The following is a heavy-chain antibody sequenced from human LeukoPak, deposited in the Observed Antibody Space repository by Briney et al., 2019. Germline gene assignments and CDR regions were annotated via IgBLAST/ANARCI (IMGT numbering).Heavy chain of an antibody. CDR2: IYHSGST. V-gene: IGHV4-4*02. J-gene: IGHJ6*02. Sequence: SGTLSLTCAVSGGSISSSNWWSWVRQPPGKGLVWIGEIYHSGSTNYNPSLKSRVTISVDTSKNQFSLKLSSVTAADTAVYYCVSGPPRGDYYYGMDVWGQGTTVTVSS. D-gene: IGHD3-10*01. CDR1: GGSISSSNW. CDR3: VSGPPRGDYYYGMDV.